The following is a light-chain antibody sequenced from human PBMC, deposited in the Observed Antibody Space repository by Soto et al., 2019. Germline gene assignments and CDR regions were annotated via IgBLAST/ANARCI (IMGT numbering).Light chain of an antibody. Sequence: QSVLTQAPSASGTPGQRVTISCSGSNSNIGSNTVSWYQQVPGTAPKVLIYNNDQRPSGVPDRLSGSKSGTSASLAIGGLQSDDEADYYCAAWDGSLNGWVFGGGTKLTVL. J-gene: IGLJ3*02. V-gene: IGLV1-44*01. CDR3: AAWDGSLNGWV. CDR1: NSNIGSNT. CDR2: NND.